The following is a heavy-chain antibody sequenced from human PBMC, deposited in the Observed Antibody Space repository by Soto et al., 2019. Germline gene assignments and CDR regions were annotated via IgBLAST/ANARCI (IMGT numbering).Heavy chain of an antibody. D-gene: IGHD3-16*01. J-gene: IGHJ6*02. CDR3: ARCGLDYGMDV. CDR2: FYPTGKT. V-gene: IGHV4-4*07. CDR1: GGSISSYY. Sequence: QVQLQESGPGLVKPSETLSLTCTVSGGSISSYYWCWTRQPAGKGLEWIGRFYPTGKTNYNPSLQSRLTMSADTSRNQFSQNLTSVTAADTAVYYCARCGLDYGMDVWGQGTTVTVSS.